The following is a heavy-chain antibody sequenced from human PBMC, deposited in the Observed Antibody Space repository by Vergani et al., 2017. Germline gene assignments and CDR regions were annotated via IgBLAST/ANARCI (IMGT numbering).Heavy chain of an antibody. V-gene: IGHV1-18*01. CDR1: GYTFTSYG. D-gene: IGHD2-8*01. J-gene: IGHJ6*03. CDR2: ISAYNGNT. Sequence: QVQLVQSGAEVKKPGASVKVSCKASGYTFTSYGISWVRQAPGQGLEWMGWISAYNGNTNYAQKLQGRVTMTTDTSTSTAYMELRSLRSDDTAVYYWASSPYCTNGVCDVDYYYYYMDVWGKGTTVTVSS. CDR3: ASSPYCTNGVCDVDYYYYYMDV.